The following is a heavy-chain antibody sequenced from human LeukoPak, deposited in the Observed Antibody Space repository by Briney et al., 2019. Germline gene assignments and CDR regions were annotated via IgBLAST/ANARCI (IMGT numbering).Heavy chain of an antibody. D-gene: IGHD3-22*01. CDR1: GFTFSSYW. CDR2: IYSGGST. J-gene: IGHJ5*02. V-gene: IGHV3-66*01. Sequence: GGSLRLSCAASGFTFSSYWMTWVRQAPGKGLEWVSVIYSGGSTYYADSVKGRFTISRDNSKNTLYLQMNSLRAEDTAVYYCARVLTTDYYDSSGYPRWFDPWGQGTXVXVSS. CDR3: ARVLTTDYYDSSGYPRWFDP.